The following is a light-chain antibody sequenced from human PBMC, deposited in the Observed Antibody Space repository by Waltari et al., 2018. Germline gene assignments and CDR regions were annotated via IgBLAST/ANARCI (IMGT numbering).Light chain of an antibody. CDR1: SSDVGGYNY. Sequence: QSALTQPRSVSGSPGPSVTISCTGTSSDVGGYNYVSWYQQHPGKAPKLMICDVSKRPSGVPDRFSGSKSGNTASLTISGLQAEDEADYYCCSYAGSYVVFGGGTKLTVL. CDR3: CSYAGSYVV. CDR2: DVS. V-gene: IGLV2-11*01. J-gene: IGLJ2*01.